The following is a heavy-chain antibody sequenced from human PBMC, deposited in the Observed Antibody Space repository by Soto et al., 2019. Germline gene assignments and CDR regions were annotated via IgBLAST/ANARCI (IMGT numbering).Heavy chain of an antibody. CDR3: AKDGVSRWGYSSGGDDY. Sequence: EVQLLESGGGLVQPGGSLRLSCAASGFTFSSYAMSWVRQAPGKGLEWVSAISGSGGSTYYADSVKGRFTISRDNSKNTLYLQMNSLRAEDTAVYYCAKDGVSRWGYSSGGDDYWGQGTLVTVSS. J-gene: IGHJ4*02. CDR2: ISGSGGST. V-gene: IGHV3-23*01. D-gene: IGHD6-19*01. CDR1: GFTFSSYA.